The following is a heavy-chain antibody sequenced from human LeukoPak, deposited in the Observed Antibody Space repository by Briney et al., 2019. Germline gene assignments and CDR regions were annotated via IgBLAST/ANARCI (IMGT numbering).Heavy chain of an antibody. CDR2: NSGSGGST. J-gene: IGHJ3*02. D-gene: IGHD4-17*01. Sequence: GGSLRLSCAASGFTFSSYGMSWVRQAPGKGLEWVSANSGSGGSTYYADPVKGRFTISRDNSKNTLYLQMNSLRAEDTAVYYCAKALRGTWDAFDIWGQGTMVTVSS. CDR3: AKALRGTWDAFDI. V-gene: IGHV3-23*01. CDR1: GFTFSSYG.